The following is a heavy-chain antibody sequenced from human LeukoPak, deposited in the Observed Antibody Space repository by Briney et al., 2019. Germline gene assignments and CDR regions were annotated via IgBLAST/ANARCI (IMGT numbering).Heavy chain of an antibody. CDR1: GFIVSSNY. CDR2: IYSGGST. D-gene: IGHD2-8*02. V-gene: IGHV3-66*01. J-gene: IGHJ4*02. Sequence: GGSLRLSCAASGFIVSSNYMSWVRQAPGKGLEWVSVIYSGGSTCYADSVKGRFTISRDNSKNTLYLQMNSLRAEDTAVYYCAGYRGLVEAYYFHYRGQGTLVTASS. CDR3: AGYRGLVEAYYFHY.